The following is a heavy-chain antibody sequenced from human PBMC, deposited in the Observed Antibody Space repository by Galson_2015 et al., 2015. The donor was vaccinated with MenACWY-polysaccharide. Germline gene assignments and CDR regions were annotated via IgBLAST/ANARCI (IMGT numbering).Heavy chain of an antibody. V-gene: IGHV1-18*01. CDR2: ISAYNGNT. J-gene: IGHJ6*02. CDR3: ARDCTLDFWSGLRGDYYGMDV. D-gene: IGHD3-3*01. Sequence: QSGAEVKKPGESLKISCKASGYTFPSYGISWVRQAPGQGLEWMGWISAYNGNTNYAQKLQGRVTMTTDTSTSTAYMELRSLRSDDTAVYYCARDCTLDFWSGLRGDYYGMDVWGQGTTVTVSS. CDR1: GYTFPSYG.